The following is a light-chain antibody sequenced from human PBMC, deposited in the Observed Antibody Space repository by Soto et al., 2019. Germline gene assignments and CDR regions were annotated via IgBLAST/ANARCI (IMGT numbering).Light chain of an antibody. CDR1: SSDIGAYDY. CDR3: FPFTTTSTHV. V-gene: IGLV2-14*01. Sequence: LTHPASLSGSPGQSITISCTGTSSDIGAYDYVSWFQQHPGKAPKLMISEVNNRPSGVSNRFSGSKSGNTAYLTISGLQVEDETEYFCFPFTTTSTHVFRTGNKATV. CDR2: EVN. J-gene: IGLJ1*01.